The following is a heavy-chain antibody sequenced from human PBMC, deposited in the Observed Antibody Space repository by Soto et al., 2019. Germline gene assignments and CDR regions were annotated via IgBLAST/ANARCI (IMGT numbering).Heavy chain of an antibody. CDR3: AKRNYDILTGLDY. CDR1: GVTFSSYA. J-gene: IGHJ4*02. D-gene: IGHD3-9*01. V-gene: IGHV3-23*01. CDR2: ISGSGGST. Sequence: GGSLRLSCAASGVTFSSYAMSWVRQAPGKGLEWVSAISGSGGSTYYADSVKGRFTISRDNSKNTLYLQMNSLRAEDTGVYYCAKRNYDILTGLDYWGQGALVTVSS.